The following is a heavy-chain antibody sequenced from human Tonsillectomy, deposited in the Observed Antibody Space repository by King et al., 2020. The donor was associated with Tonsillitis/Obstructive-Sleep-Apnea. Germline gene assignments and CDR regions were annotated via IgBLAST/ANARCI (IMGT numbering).Heavy chain of an antibody. CDR1: GGSFSGYY. D-gene: IGHD1-26*01. Sequence: VQLQQWGAGLLKPSETLSLTCAVYGGSFSGYYWSWIRQPPGKGREGIGEISDSGSTSYDPSLQSRVTISLDMSKNQFSLKLSSVTAADTAVYYCARGAQWGYWGQGTLVTVSS. J-gene: IGHJ4*02. CDR2: ISDSGST. V-gene: IGHV4-34*01. CDR3: ARGAQWGY.